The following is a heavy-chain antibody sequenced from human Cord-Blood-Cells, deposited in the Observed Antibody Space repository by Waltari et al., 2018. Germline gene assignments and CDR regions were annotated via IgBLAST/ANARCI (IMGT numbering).Heavy chain of an antibody. V-gene: IGHV4-38-2*02. J-gene: IGHJ5*02. Sequence: QVQLQESGPGLVKPSETLSLTCAVSGYSISSGYYWGWIRKPPGKGLEWIGSIYHSGSTYYNPSLKSRVTISVDTSKNQFSRKLSSVTAADTAVYYCAREGERGWFDPWGQGTLVTVSS. D-gene: IGHD1-1*01. CDR1: GYSISSGYY. CDR3: AREGERGWFDP. CDR2: IYHSGST.